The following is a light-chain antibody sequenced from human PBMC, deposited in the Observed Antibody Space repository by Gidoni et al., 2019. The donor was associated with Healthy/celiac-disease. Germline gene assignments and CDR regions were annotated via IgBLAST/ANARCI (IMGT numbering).Light chain of an antibody. V-gene: IGKV3-20*01. CDR3: QHFGN. J-gene: IGKJ4*01. CDR2: GAS. Sequence: EIVLTQSPGTLYLSPGQSATLACRASQSISSSQVAWYQQKPGQAPRPLLYGASSRATGIPDRFSGSGSVTDFTRTISRLEPEDFAVYYCQHFGNFGGGTKVE. CDR1: QSISSSQ.